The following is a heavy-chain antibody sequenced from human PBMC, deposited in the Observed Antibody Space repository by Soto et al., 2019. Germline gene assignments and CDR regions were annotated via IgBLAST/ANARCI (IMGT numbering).Heavy chain of an antibody. CDR2: ISSSSSTI. CDR3: ARSRYSSGPDPGEFDP. V-gene: IGHV3-48*02. CDR1: GFTFSSYS. D-gene: IGHD6-19*01. J-gene: IGHJ5*02. Sequence: GSLRLSCAASGFTFSSYSMNWVRQAPGKGLEWVSYISSSSSTIYYADSVKGRFTISRDNAKNSLYLQMNSLRDEDTAVYYCARSRYSSGPDPGEFDPWGQGTLVTVSS.